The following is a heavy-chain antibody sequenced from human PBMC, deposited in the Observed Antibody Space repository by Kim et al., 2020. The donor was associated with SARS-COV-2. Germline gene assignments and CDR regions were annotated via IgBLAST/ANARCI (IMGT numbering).Heavy chain of an antibody. Sequence: GGSLRLSCAASGFTFSSYWMHWVRQAPGKGLVWVSRINSDGSSTSYADSVKGRFTISRDNAKNTLYLQMNSLRAEDTAVYYCARDRQYSSGPGYYYYGMDVWGQGTTVTVSS. V-gene: IGHV3-74*01. CDR1: GFTFSSYW. CDR2: INSDGSST. D-gene: IGHD6-19*01. J-gene: IGHJ6*02. CDR3: ARDRQYSSGPGYYYYGMDV.